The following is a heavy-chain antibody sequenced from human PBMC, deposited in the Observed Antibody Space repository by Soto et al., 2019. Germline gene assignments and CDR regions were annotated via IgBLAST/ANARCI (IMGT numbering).Heavy chain of an antibody. CDR3: AKDLEGYFGY. CDR1: GFTFSSYG. J-gene: IGHJ4*02. CDR2: ISYDGSNK. D-gene: IGHD1-1*01. Sequence: GGSLRLSCAASGFTFSSYGMHWVRQAPGKGLEWVAVISYDGSNKYYADSVKGRFTISRDNSKNTLYLQMNSLRAEDTAVYYCAKDLEGYFGYWGQGTLVTVSS. V-gene: IGHV3-30*18.